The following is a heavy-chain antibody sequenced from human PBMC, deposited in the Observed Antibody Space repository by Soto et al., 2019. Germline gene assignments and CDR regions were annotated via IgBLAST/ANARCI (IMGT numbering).Heavy chain of an antibody. Sequence: GGSLRLSCAASGFTFSSYAMSWVRQAPGKGLEWVSAISGSGGSTYYADSVKGRFTISRDNSKNTLYLQVNSLTAEDTAVYFCAKAIRAYSYAWEAFDTCAKGKMLTVSS. CDR3: AKAIRAYSYAWEAFDT. V-gene: IGHV3-23*01. CDR2: ISGSGGST. CDR1: GFTFSSYA. J-gene: IGHJ3*02. D-gene: IGHD5-18*01.